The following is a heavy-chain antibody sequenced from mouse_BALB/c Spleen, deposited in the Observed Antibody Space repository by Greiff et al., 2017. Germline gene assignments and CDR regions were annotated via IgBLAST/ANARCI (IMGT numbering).Heavy chain of an antibody. CDR2: INPDSSTI. D-gene: IGHD1-1*01. V-gene: IGHV4-1*02. J-gene: IGHJ2*01. CDR3: ARPYYYGSLYYFDY. Sequence: EVQLQESGGGLVQPGGSLKLSCAASGFDFSRYWMSWVRQAPGKGLEWIGEINPDSSTINYTPSLKDKFIISRDNAKNTLYLQMSKVRSEDTALYYCARPYYYGSLYYFDYWGQGTTLTVSS. CDR1: GFDFSRYW.